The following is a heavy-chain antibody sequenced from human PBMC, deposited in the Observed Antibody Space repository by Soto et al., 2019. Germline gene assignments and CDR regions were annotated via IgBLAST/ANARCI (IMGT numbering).Heavy chain of an antibody. D-gene: IGHD3-3*01. J-gene: IGHJ5*02. V-gene: IGHV4-4*07. Sequence: KPSETLSLTCSVSGGTISGYYWTWIRQPAGKGLEWIGRIYSSGNTRYNPSLQSRVTMSLDTPNNQFSLRLTSVTAADTAVYYCARGQRFSDWFDPWGQGTLVTVSS. CDR3: ARGQRFSDWFDP. CDR2: IYSSGNT. CDR1: GGTISGYY.